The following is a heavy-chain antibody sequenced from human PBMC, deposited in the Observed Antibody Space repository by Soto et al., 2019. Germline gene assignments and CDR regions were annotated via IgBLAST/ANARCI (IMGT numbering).Heavy chain of an antibody. Sequence: ASVKVSCKASGGTLSSYAISWVRQAPGQGLEWMGGIIPIFGTANYAQKFQGRVTITADKSTSTAYMELSSLRSEDTAVCYCARGPMITFGGVIAPHYFDYWGQGTLVTVSS. D-gene: IGHD3-16*02. V-gene: IGHV1-69*06. CDR3: ARGPMITFGGVIAPHYFDY. CDR2: IIPIFGTA. J-gene: IGHJ4*02. CDR1: GGTLSSYA.